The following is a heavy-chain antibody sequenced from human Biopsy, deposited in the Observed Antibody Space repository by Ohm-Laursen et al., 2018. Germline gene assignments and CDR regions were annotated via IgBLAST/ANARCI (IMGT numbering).Heavy chain of an antibody. CDR1: GFTFSRYG. Sequence: LRPSCAATGFTFSRYGMHWVRQAPGKGMEWVAVIWYDGSRQYYADSVKGRFTISRDNSKNTLYLQMNSLRAEDTAVYYCARDGAAGYGLDVWGQGTTVTVSS. CDR2: IWYDGSRQ. V-gene: IGHV3-33*01. D-gene: IGHD6-25*01. CDR3: ARDGAAGYGLDV. J-gene: IGHJ6*02.